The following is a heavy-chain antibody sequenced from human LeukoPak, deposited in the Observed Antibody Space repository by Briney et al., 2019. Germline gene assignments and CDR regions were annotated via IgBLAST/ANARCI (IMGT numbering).Heavy chain of an antibody. V-gene: IGHV3-23*01. CDR1: GFPFRTYA. Sequence: GGSLRLSCAASGFPFRTYAMSWVRQAPGKGLEWVSAISGSGGSTYYADSVKGRFTISRDNSKDTLYLQMNSLRAEDTAVYYCAPPPPWFDPWGQGTLVTVSS. CDR3: APPPPWFDP. J-gene: IGHJ5*02. CDR2: ISGSGGST.